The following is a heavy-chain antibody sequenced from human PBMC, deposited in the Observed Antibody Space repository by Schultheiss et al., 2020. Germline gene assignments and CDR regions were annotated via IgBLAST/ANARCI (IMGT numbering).Heavy chain of an antibody. Sequence: GESLKISCAASGFTFSSYGMHWVRQAPGKGLEWVAVIWYDGSNKYYADSVKGRLTISRDNSKNTLYLQMNSLRVEDTAVYYCVKSGQHLAGGLWGQGTLVTVSS. V-gene: IGHV3-33*06. J-gene: IGHJ4*02. CDR3: VKSGQHLAGGL. D-gene: IGHD3-10*01. CDR1: GFTFSSYG. CDR2: IWYDGSNK.